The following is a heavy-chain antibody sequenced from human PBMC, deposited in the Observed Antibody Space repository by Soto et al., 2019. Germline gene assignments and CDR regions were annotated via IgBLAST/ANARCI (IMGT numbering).Heavy chain of an antibody. D-gene: IGHD2-21*02. V-gene: IGHV4-59*02. CDR3: ARVFPSYCGGDCSYFDS. CDR1: GGSVNSYY. CDR2: IFYSGST. Sequence: SETLSLTCTVSGGSVNSYYWSWIRQPPGKGLEWSGYIFYSGSTKSNPSLKSRVTMSVDMSKNQFSLRRTSVTAADTAVYYCARVFPSYCGGDCSYFDSWGQGTLVTVSS. J-gene: IGHJ4*02.